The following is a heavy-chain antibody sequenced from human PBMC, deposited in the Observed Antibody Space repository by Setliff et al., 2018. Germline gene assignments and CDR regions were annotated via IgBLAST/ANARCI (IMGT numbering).Heavy chain of an antibody. CDR2: IYHNGIT. J-gene: IGHJ4*02. D-gene: IGHD4-17*01. CDR1: GYSISSGYY. V-gene: IGHV4-4*02. Sequence: SETLSLTCAVSGYSISSGYYWSWVRQPPGKGLEWIGEIYHNGITNYNPSLKSRVSISVDKSKNQVSLKLNSVTAADTAVYYCGRDPHTPTVTTRGDYWGQGTLVTVSS. CDR3: GRDPHTPTVTTRGDY.